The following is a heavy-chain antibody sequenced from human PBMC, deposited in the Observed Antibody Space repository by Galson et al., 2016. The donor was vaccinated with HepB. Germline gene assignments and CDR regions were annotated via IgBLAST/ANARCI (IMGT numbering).Heavy chain of an antibody. V-gene: IGHV3-15*07. CDR1: GLAFSKTW. J-gene: IGHJ3*02. Sequence: SLRLSCAASGLAFSKTWMNWVRQAPGQGLEWVGRIKSKSDGGTTDYAPPVQFTFTISRDESTNTLYLQMNYLETEDTAVYYCTTGLEYYDRSGYWVDAFDIWGRGTMVTVSS. D-gene: IGHD3-22*01. CDR3: TTGLEYYDRSGYWVDAFDI. CDR2: IKSKSDGGTT.